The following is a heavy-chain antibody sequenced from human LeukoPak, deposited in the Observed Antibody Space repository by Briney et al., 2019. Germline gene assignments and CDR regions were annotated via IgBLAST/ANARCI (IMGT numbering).Heavy chain of an antibody. CDR3: ASLDYGDYYFDY. V-gene: IGHV4-31*03. Sequence: KSSETLSLTCTVSGGSISSGGYYWSWIRQHPGKGLEWIGYIYYSGSTYYNPSLKSRVTISVDTSKNQFSLKLSSVTAADTAVYYFASLDYGDYYFDYWGQGTLVTVSS. J-gene: IGHJ4*02. CDR2: IYYSGST. D-gene: IGHD4-17*01. CDR1: GGSISSGGYY.